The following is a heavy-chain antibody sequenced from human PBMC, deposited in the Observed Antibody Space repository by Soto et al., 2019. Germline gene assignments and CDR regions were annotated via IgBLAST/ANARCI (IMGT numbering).Heavy chain of an antibody. Sequence: ASVKVSCKASGYTFTSYDINWVRQATGQGLEWMGWMNPNSGNTGYAQKFQGRVTMTRNTSISTAYMELSSLRSEDTAVYYCARAFPVTTYYNFDYWGQGTLVTVSS. V-gene: IGHV1-8*01. J-gene: IGHJ4*02. CDR2: MNPNSGNT. D-gene: IGHD4-17*01. CDR3: ARAFPVTTYYNFDY. CDR1: GYTFTSYD.